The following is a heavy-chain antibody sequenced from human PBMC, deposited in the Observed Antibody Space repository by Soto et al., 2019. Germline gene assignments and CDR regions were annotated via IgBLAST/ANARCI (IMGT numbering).Heavy chain of an antibody. CDR1: GGSFSGYY. J-gene: IGHJ4*02. V-gene: IGHV4-34*01. CDR3: ARFYSGYDY. D-gene: IGHD5-12*01. CDR2: INHSGST. Sequence: QVQLQQWGAGLLKPSETLSLTCAVYGGSFSGYYWSWIRQPPGKGLEWIGEINHSGSTNYNPSLTSRVTISLDPSNNQFSLKLSSVTAADTAVYSCARFYSGYDYWGQGTLVTVSS.